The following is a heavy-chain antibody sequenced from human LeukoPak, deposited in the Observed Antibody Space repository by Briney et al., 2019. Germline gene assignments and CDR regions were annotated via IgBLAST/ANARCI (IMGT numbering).Heavy chain of an antibody. V-gene: IGHV1-2*02. D-gene: IGHD6-13*01. CDR2: INPNTVGT. CDR1: GYTFTGNY. CDR3: ARDSATAAAAELDY. J-gene: IGHJ4*02. Sequence: VASVKVSCKASGYTFTGNYIHWVRQAPGQGLEWMGWINPNTVGTKYAQKFQGRVTMTRDTSISTAYMELTWLKSDDTAVYYCARDSATAAAAELDYWGQGTLVTVSS.